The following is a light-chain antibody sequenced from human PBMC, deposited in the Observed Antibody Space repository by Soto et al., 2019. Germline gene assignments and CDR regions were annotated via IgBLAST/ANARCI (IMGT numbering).Light chain of an antibody. CDR3: QQYTSPPCT. CDR2: GAS. V-gene: IGKV3-20*01. CDR1: QSVPGNY. Sequence: PGETATLSCRASQSVPGNYLAWLQQKPCQAPRLLIYGASSRATGIPDRFSGSESGTDFTLTITRLEPEDSAVYYYQQYTSPPCTLGQGTKVETK. J-gene: IGKJ1*01.